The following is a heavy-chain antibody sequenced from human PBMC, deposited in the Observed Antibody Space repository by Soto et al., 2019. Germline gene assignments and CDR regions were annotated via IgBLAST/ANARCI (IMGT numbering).Heavy chain of an antibody. CDR3: THNSIAVAGLN. CDR2: ISSSSSYI. D-gene: IGHD6-19*01. V-gene: IGHV3-21*01. CDR1: GFTFSSYS. Sequence: EVQLVESGGGLVKPGGSLRLSCAASGFTFSSYSMNWVRQAPGKGLEWVSSISSSSSYIYYAESVKGRFTISRDNANNPLYLQMNSLRAEDTAVYYCTHNSIAVAGLNWGQGTLVTVSS. J-gene: IGHJ4*02.